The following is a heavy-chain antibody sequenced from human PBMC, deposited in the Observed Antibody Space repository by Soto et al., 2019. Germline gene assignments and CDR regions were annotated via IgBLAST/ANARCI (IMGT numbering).Heavy chain of an antibody. D-gene: IGHD3-10*01. J-gene: IGHJ4*02. CDR2: ISWNSGSI. V-gene: IGHV3-9*01. CDR3: AKSYYGSGSYFVY. Sequence: GGSLSISCAASGFTFDDYAMHWVRQAPGKGLEWVSGISWNSGSIGYADSVKGRFTISRDNAKNSLYLQMNSLRAEDTALYYCAKSYYGSGSYFVYWGQGTLCTVSS. CDR1: GFTFDDYA.